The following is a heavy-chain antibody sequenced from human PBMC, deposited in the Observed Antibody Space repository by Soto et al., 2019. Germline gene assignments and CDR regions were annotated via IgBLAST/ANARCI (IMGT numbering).Heavy chain of an antibody. V-gene: IGHV1-8*01. Sequence: ASVKVSCKASGYTFTSYDINWVRQAAGQGLEWMGWMNPNSGNTGYAQKFQGRVTMTRNTSISTAYMELSSLRSDDTAVYYCARMLGTDFDYWGQGTLVTVSS. J-gene: IGHJ4*02. D-gene: IGHD1-1*01. CDR2: MNPNSGNT. CDR3: ARMLGTDFDY. CDR1: GYTFTSYD.